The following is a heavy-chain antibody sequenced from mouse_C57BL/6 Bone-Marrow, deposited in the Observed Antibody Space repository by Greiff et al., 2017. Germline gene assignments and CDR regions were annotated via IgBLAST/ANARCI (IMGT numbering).Heavy chain of an antibody. CDR2: IDPSDSET. CDR1: GYTFTSYW. D-gene: IGHD1-1*02. J-gene: IGHJ1*03. V-gene: IGHV1-52*01. CDR3: ARGGSFGYFAF. Sequence: QVQLQQPGAELVRPGSSVKLSCKASGYTFTSYWMHWVKQRPIQGLEWIGNIDPSDSETHYNQKFKDKATLTVDKSSSTAYMQLSSLTSEDSAVYYCARGGSFGYFAFWGRGTTVTVSS.